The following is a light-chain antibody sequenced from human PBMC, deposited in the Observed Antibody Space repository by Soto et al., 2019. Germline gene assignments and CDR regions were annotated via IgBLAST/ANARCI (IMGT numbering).Light chain of an antibody. CDR2: DAS. V-gene: IGKV1-5*01. Sequence: DIQMTQSPSTLSASVGDRVTITCRASQSISSWLAWYQQRPGKAPNVLIYDASSLESGVPSRFSGSGSGTEFTLTISSLQPDDFATYYCQQYDSIPTTFGQGTNVEIK. CDR1: QSISSW. CDR3: QQYDSIPTT. J-gene: IGKJ1*01.